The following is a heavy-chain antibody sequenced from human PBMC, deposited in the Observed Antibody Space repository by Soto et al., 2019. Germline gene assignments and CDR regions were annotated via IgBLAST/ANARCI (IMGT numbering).Heavy chain of an antibody. CDR1: GFIVSSNY. V-gene: IGHV3-53*01. D-gene: IGHD3-16*01. J-gene: IGHJ4*02. CDR3: VKEFKGAFDH. Sequence: EVQLVESGGGLIQPGGSLRLSCAASGFIVSSNYMSWVRQAPGKGLEWVSVIFTGGATDYADSVKGRFTMSRDISKNTLYLQMNSLRVDDTAVYFCVKEFKGAFDHWGTGTLVTVSS. CDR2: IFTGGAT.